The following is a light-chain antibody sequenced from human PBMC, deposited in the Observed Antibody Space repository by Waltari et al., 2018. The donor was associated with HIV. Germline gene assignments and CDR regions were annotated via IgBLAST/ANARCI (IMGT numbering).Light chain of an antibody. CDR1: QSFNNW. CDR3: QQYSGYPGST. CDR2: KAS. J-gene: IGKJ2*01. Sequence: DIQMTQSPSTLSASVGDRVTITCRASQSFNNWLAWYQQKPGKAPKLLIYKASSLESGVPSRFSGSGSGTEFTLTISSLQPDDFATYYCQQYSGYPGSTFGQGTKLEIK. V-gene: IGKV1-5*03.